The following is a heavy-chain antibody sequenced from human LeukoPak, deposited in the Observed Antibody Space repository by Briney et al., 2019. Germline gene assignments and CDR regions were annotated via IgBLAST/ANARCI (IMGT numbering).Heavy chain of an antibody. CDR3: AASSSTSKRWAFDI. CDR1: GYTFTSYD. Sequence: ASVKVSCKASGYTFTSYDINWVRQATGQGLEWMGWMNPNSGNTGYAQKFQGRVTITRNTSISTAYMELSSLRSEDTAVYYCAASSSTSKRWAFDIWGQGTMVTVSS. CDR2: MNPNSGNT. D-gene: IGHD2-2*01. J-gene: IGHJ3*02. V-gene: IGHV1-8*03.